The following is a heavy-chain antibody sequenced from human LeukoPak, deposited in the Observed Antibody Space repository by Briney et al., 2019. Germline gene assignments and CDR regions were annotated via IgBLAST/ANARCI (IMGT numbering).Heavy chain of an antibody. V-gene: IGHV4-39*01. CDR2: IYYSGST. CDR3: ARHTPITMVRGVMGRTFDN. J-gene: IGHJ4*02. Sequence: SETLSLTCTVSGGSISSSNYYWGWIRQPPGKGLEWIGSIYYSGSTYYNPSLKSRVSVSVDTSKNQFSLKLRSVTASDTAMYYCARHTPITMVRGVMGRTFDNWGQGTLVTVSS. CDR1: GGSISSSNYY. D-gene: IGHD3-10*01.